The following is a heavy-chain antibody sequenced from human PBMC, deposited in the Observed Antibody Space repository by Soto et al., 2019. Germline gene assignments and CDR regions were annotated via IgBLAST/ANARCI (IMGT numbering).Heavy chain of an antibody. CDR3: ARGDYLHRSGSYYFQH. V-gene: IGHV4-30-4*01. J-gene: IGHJ1*01. CDR2: ISYSGNT. D-gene: IGHD3-22*01. CDR1: GDSVTSGDYY. Sequence: QVQLQESGPGLVKPSQTLSLTCSVSGDSVTSGDYYWTWVRQSPGKGLEWIGYISYSGNTAYNPSLSSRRTISLDTSKNHFSLKLHAATAADTAVYSCARGDYLHRSGSYYFQHWGQGTPVTVSS.